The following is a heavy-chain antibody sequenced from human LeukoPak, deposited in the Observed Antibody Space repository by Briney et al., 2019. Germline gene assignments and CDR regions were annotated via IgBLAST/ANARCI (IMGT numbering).Heavy chain of an antibody. CDR3: AKGSAFYYDSSGYSAPFDY. CDR1: GFTFSSYD. V-gene: IGHV3-23*01. Sequence: QTGGSLRLSCAASGFTFSSYDMRWVRQVTGKGLEWVSGISGSGGTTYYADSVKGRVSISRDNSNNTLFLQMSSLTAEDTALYYCAKGSAFYYDSSGYSAPFDYWGQGTLVPVSS. CDR2: ISGSGGTT. J-gene: IGHJ4*02. D-gene: IGHD3-22*01.